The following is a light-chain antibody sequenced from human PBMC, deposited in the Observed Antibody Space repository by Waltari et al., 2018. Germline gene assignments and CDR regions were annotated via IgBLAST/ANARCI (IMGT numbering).Light chain of an antibody. J-gene: IGLJ2*01. CDR1: NSNIGSNP. Sequence: SASGTPGQRATISCSGSNSNIGSNPVKCYPHLPGQAPKLLIYSNDQRPSGVPDRFSGSKSGTSASLAISGLQSEDEADYYCAVWDDGLNGQEAFVGGTKLTVL. CDR2: SND. V-gene: IGLV1-44*01. CDR3: AVWDDGLNGQEA.